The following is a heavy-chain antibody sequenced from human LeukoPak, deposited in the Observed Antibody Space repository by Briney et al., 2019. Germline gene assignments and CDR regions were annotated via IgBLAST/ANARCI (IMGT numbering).Heavy chain of an antibody. CDR1: GYTLTELS. CDR3: ATSAMVRGVIITGYAFDI. CDR2: FDPEDGET. D-gene: IGHD3-10*01. J-gene: IGHJ3*02. V-gene: IGHV1-24*01. Sequence: GASVKVSCKVSGYTLTELSMHWVRQAPGKGLEWMGGFDPEDGETIYAQKLQGRVTMTEDTSTDTAYMELSSLRSEDTAVYYCATSAMVRGVIITGYAFDIWGQGTMVTVSS.